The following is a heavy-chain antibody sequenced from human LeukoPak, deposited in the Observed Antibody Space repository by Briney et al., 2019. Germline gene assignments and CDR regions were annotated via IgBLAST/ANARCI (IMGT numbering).Heavy chain of an antibody. Sequence: GGSLRLSCAASGFTVRSNYMSWVRQAPGKGLEWVSVIFSGGSTYYADSVKGRFAISRDNSMNTLYLQMNSLRAEDTAVYYCARLGQDFDSWGQGTLVTVSS. CDR1: GFTVRSNY. D-gene: IGHD3-16*01. CDR3: ARLGQDFDS. J-gene: IGHJ4*02. V-gene: IGHV3-53*01. CDR2: IFSGGST.